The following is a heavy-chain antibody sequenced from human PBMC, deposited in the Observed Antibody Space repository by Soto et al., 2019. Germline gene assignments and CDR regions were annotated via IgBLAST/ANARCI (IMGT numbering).Heavy chain of an antibody. Sequence: QVQLQESGPGLVKPSQTLSLTCTVSGGSISSGGYYWSWIRQHPGKGLEWIGYIYYSGSTYYNPSLMRRVTISVDTSKNQFSLKLSSVTAADTAVYYCAGGVVVVPTSGAFDIWGQGTMVTVSS. CDR3: AGGVVVVPTSGAFDI. J-gene: IGHJ3*02. D-gene: IGHD2-15*01. CDR1: GGSISSGGYY. CDR2: IYYSGST. V-gene: IGHV4-31*03.